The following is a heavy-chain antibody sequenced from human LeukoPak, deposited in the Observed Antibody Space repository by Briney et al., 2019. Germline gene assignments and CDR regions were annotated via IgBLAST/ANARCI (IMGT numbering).Heavy chain of an antibody. CDR1: GYTFTSYA. V-gene: IGHV1-3*01. D-gene: IGHD5-12*01. J-gene: IGHJ4*02. Sequence: ASVKVSCKASGYTFTSYAMHWVRQAPGQRLEWMGWINAGNGNTKYSQKFQSRVTITRDTSVSTAYMELSSLRSEDTAVYYCARDHNIVAPFDYWGQGTLVTVSS. CDR2: INAGNGNT. CDR3: ARDHNIVAPFDY.